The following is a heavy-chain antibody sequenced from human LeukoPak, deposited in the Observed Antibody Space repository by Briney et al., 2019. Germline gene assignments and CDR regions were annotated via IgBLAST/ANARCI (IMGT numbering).Heavy chain of an antibody. CDR1: GFIFRNYG. V-gene: IGHV3-30*03. CDR2: ISDGGTHL. Sequence: PGGSLRLSCAGSGFIFRNYGMHWVRQAPGQGLQWVAVISDGGTHLYYADSVKGRFTISRDNSESTMYLQMNSLRVEDTAVYYCARERGGGLYSYGLLDYWGQGTLVTVSS. J-gene: IGHJ4*02. CDR3: ARERGGGLYSYGLLDY. D-gene: IGHD5-18*01.